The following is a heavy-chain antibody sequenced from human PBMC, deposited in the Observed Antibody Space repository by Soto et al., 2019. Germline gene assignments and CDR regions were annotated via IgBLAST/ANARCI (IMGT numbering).Heavy chain of an antibody. CDR2: ISAYNGNT. Sequence: ASVKVSCKASGYTFTSYGISWVRQAPGQGLEWMGWISAYNGNTNYAQKLQGRVTMTTDTSTSTAYMELRSLRSDDTAVYYCAREYCSGGSCYSAFDIWGQGTMVTVS. CDR3: AREYCSGGSCYSAFDI. V-gene: IGHV1-18*01. CDR1: GYTFTSYG. D-gene: IGHD2-15*01. J-gene: IGHJ3*02.